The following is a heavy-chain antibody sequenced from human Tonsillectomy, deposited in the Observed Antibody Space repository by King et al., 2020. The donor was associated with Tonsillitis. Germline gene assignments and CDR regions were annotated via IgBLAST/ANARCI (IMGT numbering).Heavy chain of an antibody. Sequence: VQLQESGPGLVKPSETLSLTCTVSGGSVNSHYWSWIRQPPGKGLEWIGYIYYTGSTKYNPSLKSRITISLDTSKSQFSLRLSSVTAADTALYFCAREYCNSTSCYSFAYWGQGTLVTVSS. D-gene: IGHD2-2*01. V-gene: IGHV4-59*02. CDR2: IYYTGST. CDR3: AREYCNSTSCYSFAY. J-gene: IGHJ4*02. CDR1: GGSVNSHY.